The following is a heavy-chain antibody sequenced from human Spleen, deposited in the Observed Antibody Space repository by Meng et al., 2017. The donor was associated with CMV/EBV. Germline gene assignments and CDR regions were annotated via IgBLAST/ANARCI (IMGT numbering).Heavy chain of an antibody. V-gene: IGHV4-59*01. Sequence: SETLSLTCIVSGDSISDYYWTWIRQPPGMGLEWIGNIYYSGCTNYNPSLKSRVTISVDTSKNQFSLKLSSVTAADTAVYYCARELIAARLRWFDPWGQGTLVTVSS. CDR1: GDSISDYY. CDR2: IYYSGCT. CDR3: ARELIAARLRWFDP. J-gene: IGHJ5*02. D-gene: IGHD6-6*01.